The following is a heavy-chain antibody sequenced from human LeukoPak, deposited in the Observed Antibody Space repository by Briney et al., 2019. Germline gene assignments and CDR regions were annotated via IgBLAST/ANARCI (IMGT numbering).Heavy chain of an antibody. CDR3: ALGGGGAFDI. CDR1: GVSISSSSYR. V-gene: IGHV4-39*01. J-gene: IGHJ3*02. D-gene: IGHD3-16*01. CDR2: INYRGNT. Sequence: SETLSLTCTVSGVSISSSSYRWGWIRQPPGKGLEWIGTINYRGNTDYNPSLRSRVTISLDKSKNQFSLKLTSVTAADTAHYYVALGGGGAFDIWGQGPMVTVSS.